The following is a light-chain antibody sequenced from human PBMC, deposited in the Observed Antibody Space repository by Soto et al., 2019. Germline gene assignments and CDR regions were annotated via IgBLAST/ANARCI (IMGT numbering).Light chain of an antibody. J-gene: IGKJ5*01. V-gene: IGKV1-39*01. CDR2: AAS. CDR1: QSISSY. CDR3: QQSYRTLIT. Sequence: DIQMTQSPASLSLSPGERVTLTCRASQSISSYLTWYQQKPGNAPKLLIYAASSLQSGVQSRFSGSGSGTDFTLTISSLQPEDFAAYYCQQSYRTLITFGQGTRLEIK.